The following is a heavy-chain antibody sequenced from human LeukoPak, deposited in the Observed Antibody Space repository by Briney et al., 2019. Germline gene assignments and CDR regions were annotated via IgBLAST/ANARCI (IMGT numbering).Heavy chain of an antibody. CDR1: GFTFSNYV. Sequence: GGSLRLSCAASGFTFSNYVMHWVRQAPGKGLEYVSAISPNGVNTYYANSVNGRFTISRDNSKNTLSLQMGSLRIEDQAVYYCARELGSSGVFGFFDYWGQGALVTVSS. J-gene: IGHJ4*02. CDR2: ISPNGVNT. V-gene: IGHV3-64*01. CDR3: ARELGSSGVFGFFDY. D-gene: IGHD3-22*01.